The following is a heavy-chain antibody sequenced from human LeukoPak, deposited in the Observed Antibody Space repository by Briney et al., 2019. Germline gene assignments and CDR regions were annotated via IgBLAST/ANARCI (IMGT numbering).Heavy chain of an antibody. CDR1: GGSISSGSYY. CDR2: IYTSGST. D-gene: IGHD7-27*01. CDR3: ARVWGNDAFDI. J-gene: IGHJ3*02. Sequence: SETLSLTCTVSGGSISSGSYYWSWIRQPAGKGLEWIGRIYTSGSTNYNPSLKSRVTISVDTSKNQFSLKLSSVTAADTAVYYRARVWGNDAFDIWGQGTMVTVSS. V-gene: IGHV4-61*02.